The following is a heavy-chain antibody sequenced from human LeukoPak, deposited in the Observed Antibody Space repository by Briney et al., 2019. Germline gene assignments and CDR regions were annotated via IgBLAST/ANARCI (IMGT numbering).Heavy chain of an antibody. CDR3: SWSGEAD. CDR1: GFTFSSYG. D-gene: IGHD3-3*01. J-gene: IGHJ4*02. V-gene: IGHV3-30*03. CDR2: ISYDGSNK. Sequence: EGSLRLSCAASGFTFSSYGMHWVRQAPGKGLEWVAVISYDGSNKYYADSVKGRFTISRDNSKNTLYLQMNSLRAEDAAVYYCSWSGEADWGQGTLVTVSS.